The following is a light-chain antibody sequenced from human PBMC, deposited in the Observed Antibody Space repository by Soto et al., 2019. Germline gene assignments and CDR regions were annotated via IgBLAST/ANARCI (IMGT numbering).Light chain of an antibody. Sequence: SYELTQPPSMSVAPGQTPKITCGGNNIGSKSVHWYQQKPGQAPVMVLYDDRDRPSGIPERFSGSNSGNTATLTISRVEAGDEADYYCQVWDDSSDHVVFGGGTKVTVL. V-gene: IGLV3-21*02. CDR1: NIGSKS. J-gene: IGLJ2*01. CDR3: QVWDDSSDHVV. CDR2: DDR.